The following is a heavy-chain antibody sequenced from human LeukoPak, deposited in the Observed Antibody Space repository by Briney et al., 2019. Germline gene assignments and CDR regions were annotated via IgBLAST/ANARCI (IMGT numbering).Heavy chain of an antibody. CDR2: IKRETDGGTI. J-gene: IGHJ1*01. Sequence: GGSLRLSCAASGFTLNNAWMSWVRQAPGKGLEWVGRIKRETDGGTIDYAAPVKGRFTISRDDSRNTLYLQMDSLKIEDTAVYYCTTDRYYDNSELQFQHWGQGTLVTVSS. V-gene: IGHV3-15*01. CDR3: TTDRYYDNSELQFQH. CDR1: GFTLNNAW. D-gene: IGHD3-22*01.